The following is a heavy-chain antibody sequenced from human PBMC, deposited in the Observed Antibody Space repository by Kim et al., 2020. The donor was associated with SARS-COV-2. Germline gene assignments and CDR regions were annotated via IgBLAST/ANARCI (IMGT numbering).Heavy chain of an antibody. D-gene: IGHD1-26*01. CDR2: INSDGGIT. Sequence: GGSLRLSCAASGFTFSSYWMHWVRQAPGKGLVWVSRINSDGGITSYADSVKGRFTISRDNAKSTLYLQMNSLRAEDTAVYYCAGRRYTGTYYYFDYWGQGTLVTVSS. CDR1: GFTFSSYW. J-gene: IGHJ4*02. V-gene: IGHV3-74*01. CDR3: AGRRYTGTYYYFDY.